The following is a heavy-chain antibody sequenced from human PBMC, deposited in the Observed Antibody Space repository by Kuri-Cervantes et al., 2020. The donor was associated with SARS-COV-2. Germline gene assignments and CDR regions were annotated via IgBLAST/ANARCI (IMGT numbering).Heavy chain of an antibody. CDR2: IYHSGST. CDR1: GGSFSSGGYS. J-gene: IGHJ5*02. V-gene: IGHV4-30-2*01. D-gene: IGHD3-3*01. Sequence: LRLSCAVSGGSFSSGGYSWSWIRQPPGKGLEWIGYIYHSGSTYYNPSLKSRVTISVDRSKNKFSLKLSSVTAADTAVYYCARVISITIFGVAVRGHVWFDPWGQGTLVTVSS. CDR3: ARVISITIFGVAVRGHVWFDP.